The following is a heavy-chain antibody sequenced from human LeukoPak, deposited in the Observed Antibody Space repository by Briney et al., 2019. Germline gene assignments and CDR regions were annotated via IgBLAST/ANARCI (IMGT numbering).Heavy chain of an antibody. CDR3: ARRRIVATLDY. V-gene: IGHV4-39*01. CDR2: IYYGRST. D-gene: IGHD5-12*01. CDR1: GGSISSNDYY. J-gene: IGHJ4*02. Sequence: SETLSLTCTVSGGSISSNDYYWAWIRQPPGKGLEWIGSIYYGRSTFYNPSPKSRVTISVDTSKNQFSLNLNSVTAADTAVYYCARRRIVATLDYWGQGTLVTVSS.